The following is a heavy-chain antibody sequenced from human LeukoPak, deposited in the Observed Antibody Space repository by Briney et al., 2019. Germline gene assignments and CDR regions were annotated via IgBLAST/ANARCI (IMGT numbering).Heavy chain of an antibody. D-gene: IGHD3-9*01. CDR1: GESFSIYY. V-gene: IGHV4-34*01. CDR3: AIHDILTGRDY. Sequence: PSETLSLTCAVYGESFSIYYYSWIRQSPGKGLEWIGEINHGGRTKYNPSLKSRVAISVDMSKNQFSLRLNSVTAADTAVYYCAIHDILTGRDYWGQGTLVTVSS. J-gene: IGHJ4*02. CDR2: INHGGRT.